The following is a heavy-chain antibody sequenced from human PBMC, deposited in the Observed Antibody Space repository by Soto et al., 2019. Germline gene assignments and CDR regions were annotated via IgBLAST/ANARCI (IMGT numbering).Heavy chain of an antibody. CDR3: ARDGGYCGSSDCFTDAFDI. D-gene: IGHD2-2*02. Sequence: GGSLRLSCGASGFTFSTYWTSWVRQAPGKGLEWVANINQDGTETYYLDSVRGRSTISRDNARDSLYLEMNFLRAEDTAVYHCARDGGYCGSSDCFTDAFDIWGQGTMVTVSS. CDR1: GFTFSTYW. J-gene: IGHJ3*02. V-gene: IGHV3-7*03. CDR2: INQDGTET.